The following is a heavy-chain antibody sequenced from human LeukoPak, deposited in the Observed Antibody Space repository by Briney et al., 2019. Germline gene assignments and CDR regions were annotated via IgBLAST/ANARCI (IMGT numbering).Heavy chain of an antibody. J-gene: IGHJ4*02. V-gene: IGHV3-66*01. Sequence: GGSLRLSCAASGFTVSRNYMSWVRQAPGKGLEWVSVIYSGGGTYYADSVKGRFTISRDNSKNTLYLQMNSLRAEDAAVYYCARGAGDCSGASCFGYWGQGTLVTVSS. D-gene: IGHD2-15*01. CDR2: IYSGGGT. CDR1: GFTVSRNY. CDR3: ARGAGDCSGASCFGY.